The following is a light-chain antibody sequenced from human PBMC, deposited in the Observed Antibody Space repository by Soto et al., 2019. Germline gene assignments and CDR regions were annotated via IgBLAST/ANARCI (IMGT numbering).Light chain of an antibody. CDR1: SSDVGGYNY. CDR2: DVT. CDR3: CSYAGSYTYV. Sequence: QSVLAQPRSVSGSPGQSVNISGTGTSSDVGGYNYVSWYQQHPGEAPNVMIYDVTERPSGVPDRFSGSKSGNTASLTISGLQVEDEADYYCCSYAGSYTYVFGIGTKVTVL. V-gene: IGLV2-11*01. J-gene: IGLJ1*01.